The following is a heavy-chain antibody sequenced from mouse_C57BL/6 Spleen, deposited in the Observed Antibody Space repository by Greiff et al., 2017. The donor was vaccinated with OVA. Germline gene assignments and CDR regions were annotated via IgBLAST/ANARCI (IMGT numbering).Heavy chain of an antibody. Sequence: EVQLQQSGPELVKPGASVKIPCKASGYTFTDYNMDWVKQSHGKSLEWIGDINPNNGGTIYNQKFKGKATLTVDKSSGTAYMELRSLTSEDTAVYYCAREEATRYFDVWGTGTTVTVSS. CDR2: INPNNGGT. J-gene: IGHJ1*03. D-gene: IGHD6-1*01. V-gene: IGHV1-18*01. CDR3: AREEATRYFDV. CDR1: GYTFTDYN.